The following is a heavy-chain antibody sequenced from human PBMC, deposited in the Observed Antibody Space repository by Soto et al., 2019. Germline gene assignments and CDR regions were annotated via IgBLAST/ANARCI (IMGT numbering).Heavy chain of an antibody. CDR3: ARDVLPIEADSNYFDH. J-gene: IGHJ4*02. CDR2: ISVTNGNA. CDR1: GYGFTTYG. D-gene: IGHD2-15*01. V-gene: IGHV1-18*04. Sequence: ASVKVLSKTAGYGFTTYGGAWVRQAPEQGTKWMGWISVTNGNAMYAQRFQGRVSLTRDTSTTTVYMDLTRLRFDDTAVYYCARDVLPIEADSNYFDHWGQRTLVTVSS.